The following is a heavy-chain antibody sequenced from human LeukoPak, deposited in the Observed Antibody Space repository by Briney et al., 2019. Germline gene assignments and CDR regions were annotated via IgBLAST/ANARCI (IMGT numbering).Heavy chain of an antibody. D-gene: IGHD1-26*01. Sequence: PGGSLRLSCAASGFTFSSYWMRWVRQAPGKGLEWVGNIKEDGSGKNYVDSVKGRFTIPRDNSKNSLYLQMNSLRAEDTAVYYCARGSGSFYSYFVYWGQGTLVTVS. CDR2: IKEDGSGK. CDR1: GFTFSSYW. J-gene: IGHJ4*02. V-gene: IGHV3-7*04. CDR3: ARGSGSFYSYFVY.